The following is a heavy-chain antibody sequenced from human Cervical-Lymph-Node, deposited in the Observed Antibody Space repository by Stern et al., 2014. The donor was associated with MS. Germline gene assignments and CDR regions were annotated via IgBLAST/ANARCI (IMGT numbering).Heavy chain of an antibody. CDR3: ARDPPEIVLNREGDDY. Sequence: AKYAQTLQGRITITADKSTSTVYMELTSLRPEDTAVYYCARDPPEIVLNREGDDYWGQGTMVTVSS. D-gene: IGHD1-14*01. J-gene: IGHJ4*02. CDR2: A. V-gene: IGHV1-69*04.